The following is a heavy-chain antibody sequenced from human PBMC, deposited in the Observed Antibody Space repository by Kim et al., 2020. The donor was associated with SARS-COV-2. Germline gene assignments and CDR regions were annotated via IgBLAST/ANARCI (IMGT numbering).Heavy chain of an antibody. CDR2: IYYSGST. Sequence: SETLSLTCTVSGGSISSGGYYWSWIRQHPGKALEWIGYIYYSGSTYYNPSLKSRVTISVDTSKNQFSLKLSSVTAADTAVYYCARAMGITIFGVVIVNWFDPWGQGTLVTVSS. CDR1: GGSISSGGYY. D-gene: IGHD3-3*01. CDR3: ARAMGITIFGVVIVNWFDP. V-gene: IGHV4-31*03. J-gene: IGHJ5*02.